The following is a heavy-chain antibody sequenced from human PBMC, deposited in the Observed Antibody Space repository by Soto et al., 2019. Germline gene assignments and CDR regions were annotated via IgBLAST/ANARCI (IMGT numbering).Heavy chain of an antibody. CDR2: INHSGST. Sequence: QVQLQQWGAGLLKPSETLSLTCAVYGGSFSGYYWSWIRQPPGKGLDWIGEINHSGSTNYNPSLKSRVTLSVDTSKNQFSLKLSSVTAADTAVYYCARAGLANRLDPWGQGTLVTVSS. J-gene: IGHJ5*02. D-gene: IGHD2-8*01. V-gene: IGHV4-34*01. CDR3: ARAGLANRLDP. CDR1: GGSFSGYY.